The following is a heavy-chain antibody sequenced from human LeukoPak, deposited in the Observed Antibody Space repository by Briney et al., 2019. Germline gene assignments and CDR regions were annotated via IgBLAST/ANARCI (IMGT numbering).Heavy chain of an antibody. CDR1: GGSISSYY. CDR3: AGGDYSNNPFGY. D-gene: IGHD4-11*01. J-gene: IGHJ4*02. V-gene: IGHV4-59*01. Sequence: PSETLSLTCTVSGGSISSYYWSWIRQPPGKGLEWIGYIYYSGSTNYNPSLKSRVTISVDTSKNQFSLKLSSVTAADTAVYYCAGGDYSNNPFGYWGQGTLVTVSS. CDR2: IYYSGST.